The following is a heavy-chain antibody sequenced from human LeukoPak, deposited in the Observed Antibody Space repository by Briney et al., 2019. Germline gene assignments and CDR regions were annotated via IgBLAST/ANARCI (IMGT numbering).Heavy chain of an antibody. D-gene: IGHD3-16*02. V-gene: IGHV3-15*01. CDR3: TALVPNYDYVWGSYRYNEK. CDR2: IKSKTDGATT. J-gene: IGHJ4*02. CDR1: GFTFSNAC. Sequence: GGSLRLSCAASGFTFSNACMSWVRQAPGKGLEWVGRIKSKTDGATTDYAAPVKGRFAISRDDSRSTIYLQMNSLKTEDTAVYYCTALVPNYDYVWGSYRYNEKWGQGTLVTVSS.